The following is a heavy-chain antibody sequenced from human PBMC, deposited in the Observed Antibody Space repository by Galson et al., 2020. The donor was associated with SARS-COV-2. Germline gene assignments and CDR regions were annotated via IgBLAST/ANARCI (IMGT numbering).Heavy chain of an antibody. J-gene: IGHJ4*02. D-gene: IGHD3-22*01. V-gene: IGHV4-30-4*07. CDR2: IYYSGGT. CDR1: GGPISSGGYS. Sequence: SETLSLTCAVSGGPISSGGYSWSWIRQPAGKGPEWIGYIYYSGGTLYNPSLKSRFTISVDTSKNQFSLKLSSVTAADTAVYYCARGEYDNSASYYQFDRWGQLILVTGSS. CDR3: ARGEYDNSASYYQFDR.